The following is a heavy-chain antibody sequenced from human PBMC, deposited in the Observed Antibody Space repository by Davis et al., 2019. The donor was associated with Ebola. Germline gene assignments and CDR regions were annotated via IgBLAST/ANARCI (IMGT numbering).Heavy chain of an antibody. CDR3: ARVSLPYSSSWYYPFGYYYYMDV. V-gene: IGHV3-7*01. CDR1: GFTFSSYA. Sequence: GESLKISCAASGFTFSSYAMSWVRQAPGKGLEWVANIKQDGSEKYYVDSVKGRFTISRDNAKNSLYLQMNSLRAEDTAVYYCARVSLPYSSSWYYPFGYYYYMDVWGKGTTVTVSS. D-gene: IGHD6-13*01. CDR2: IKQDGSEK. J-gene: IGHJ6*03.